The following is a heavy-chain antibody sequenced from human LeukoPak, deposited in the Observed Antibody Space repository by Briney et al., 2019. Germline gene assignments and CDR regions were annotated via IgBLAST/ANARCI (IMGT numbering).Heavy chain of an antibody. CDR2: IYYSGST. Sequence: PSETLSLTCTVSGGSISSYYWSWIRQPPGKGLEWIGYIYYSGSTNYNPSLKSRVTISVDTSKNQFSLKLSSVTAAGTAVYYCARYRYCSGGSCYLKPYFDYWGQGTLVTVSS. CDR1: GGSISSYY. V-gene: IGHV4-59*01. CDR3: ARYRYCSGGSCYLKPYFDY. J-gene: IGHJ4*02. D-gene: IGHD2-15*01.